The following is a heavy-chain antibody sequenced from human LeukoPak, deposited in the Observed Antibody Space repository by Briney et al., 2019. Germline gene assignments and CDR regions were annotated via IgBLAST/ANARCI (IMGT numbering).Heavy chain of an antibody. CDR3: AREGKTYFDY. V-gene: IGHV3-30*02. J-gene: IGHJ4*02. D-gene: IGHD3-10*01. Sequence: GGSLRLSCAASGFTFSSYGMHWVRQAPGKGLEWVAFIHYDGTNEYYADSVKGRFTISRDNAKNSLYLQMNSLRAEDTAVYYCAREGKTYFDYWGQGTLVTVSS. CDR1: GFTFSSYG. CDR2: IHYDGTNE.